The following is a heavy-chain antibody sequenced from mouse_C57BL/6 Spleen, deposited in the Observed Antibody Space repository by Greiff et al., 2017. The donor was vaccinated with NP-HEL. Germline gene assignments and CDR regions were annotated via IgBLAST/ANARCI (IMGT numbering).Heavy chain of an antibody. V-gene: IGHV1-74*01. CDR1: GYTFTSYW. D-gene: IGHD1-1*01. J-gene: IGHJ2*01. Sequence: QVQLQQPGAELVKPGASVKVSCKASGYTFTSYWMHWVKQRPGQGLEWIGSIHPSDSDTNYNPQFNGKATLTDNKSSRTAYMKLSRLTSEDSAVYYCAIWLGTTVVATRGWGQGTTLTVSS. CDR2: IHPSDSDT. CDR3: AIWLGTTVVATRG.